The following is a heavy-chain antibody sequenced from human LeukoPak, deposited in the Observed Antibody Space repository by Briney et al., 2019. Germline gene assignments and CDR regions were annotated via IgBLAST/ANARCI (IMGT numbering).Heavy chain of an antibody. CDR3: AKALGSSGWSPLQH. Sequence: GGSLRLSCAASGFTFSTYAMSRVRQAPGKGLEWVSAISGSGGGTYYADSVKGRFTISRDNSKNTLYLHMNSLRAEDTALYYCAKALGSSGWSPLQHWGQGTLVTVSS. V-gene: IGHV3-23*01. CDR1: GFTFSTYA. D-gene: IGHD6-19*01. CDR2: ISGSGGGT. J-gene: IGHJ1*01.